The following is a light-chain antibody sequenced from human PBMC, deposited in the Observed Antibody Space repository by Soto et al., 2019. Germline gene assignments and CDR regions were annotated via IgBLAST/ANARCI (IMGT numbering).Light chain of an antibody. CDR3: QQYNNWPIT. V-gene: IGKV3-15*01. Sequence: EIVVTKSPATLSLSTGERATLSCRASQSVSSNLAWYQQKPGQAPRLLIYGASTRATGIPARFSGSGSGTEFTPTISSLQSEDFAVYYCQQYNNWPITFGQGTRLEIK. CDR1: QSVSSN. J-gene: IGKJ5*01. CDR2: GAS.